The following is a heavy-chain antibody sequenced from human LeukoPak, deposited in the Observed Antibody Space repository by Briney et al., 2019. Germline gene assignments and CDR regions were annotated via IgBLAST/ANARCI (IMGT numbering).Heavy chain of an antibody. CDR1: GFTFSSYS. J-gene: IGHJ3*02. CDR3: AREMGPLRFLEWLDAFDI. Sequence: GGSLRLSCAASGFTFSSYSMNWVRQAPGKGLEWVSSISSSSSYIYYADSVKGRFTISRDNAKNSLYLQMSSLRAEDTAVYYCAREMGPLRFLEWLDAFDIWGQGTMVTVSS. D-gene: IGHD3-3*01. V-gene: IGHV3-21*01. CDR2: ISSSSSYI.